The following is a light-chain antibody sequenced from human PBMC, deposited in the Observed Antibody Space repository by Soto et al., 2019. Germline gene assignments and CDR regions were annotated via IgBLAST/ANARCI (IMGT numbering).Light chain of an antibody. J-gene: IGKJ1*01. CDR1: QSVSSN. CDR3: QQYYSIAT. CDR2: GAS. V-gene: IGKV3-15*01. Sequence: EIVMTQSPATLSVSPGERATLSCRASQSVSSNLAWYQQKPGQAPRLLIYGASTRATAIPARFSGSGSGTEFTLTISSLQSEDVAVYYCQQYYSIATFGQGTKVDIK.